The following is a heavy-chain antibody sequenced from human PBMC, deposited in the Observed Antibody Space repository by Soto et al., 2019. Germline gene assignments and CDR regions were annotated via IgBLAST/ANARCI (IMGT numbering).Heavy chain of an antibody. CDR3: ARQGRPTAGMGWFDP. CDR1: GGSFSGYY. CDR2: INHSGST. D-gene: IGHD1-1*01. J-gene: IGHJ5*02. V-gene: IGHV4-34*01. Sequence: SETLSLTCAVYGGSFSGYYWTWIRQPPGTGLEWIGEINHSGSTNYNPSLKSRVTISVDTAKNQVSLKMASVTAADTAVYYCARQGRPTAGMGWFDPWGPGTLVTVSS.